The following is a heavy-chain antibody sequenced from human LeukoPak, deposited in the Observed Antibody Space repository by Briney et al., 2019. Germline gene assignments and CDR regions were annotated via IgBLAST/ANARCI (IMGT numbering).Heavy chain of an antibody. Sequence: SETLTLTCTVSGGSSSSTNYYWAWIRQPPGEGLEWIGSLHYSGNIFYNPSLKSRVTMSVDTSRNQFSLKLDSVTAADTAVYYCARGIPPFGNTYAYWGQGSLVTVSS. V-gene: IGHV4-39*01. CDR2: LHYSGNI. J-gene: IGHJ4*02. CDR3: ARGIPPFGNTYAY. D-gene: IGHD6-13*01. CDR1: GGSSSSTNYY.